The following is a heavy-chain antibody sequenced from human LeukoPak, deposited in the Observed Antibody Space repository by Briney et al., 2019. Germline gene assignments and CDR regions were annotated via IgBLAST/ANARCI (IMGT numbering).Heavy chain of an antibody. V-gene: IGHV4-61*10. CDR1: GGSISSSSYY. J-gene: IGHJ3*02. CDR2: INHSGST. Sequence: PSETLSLTCTVSGGSISSSSYYWSWIRQPAGKGLEWIGEINHSGSTNYNPSLKSRVTISVDTSKNQFSLKLSSVTAADTAVYYCARGGSLGDIWGQGTMVTVSS. D-gene: IGHD3-3*01. CDR3: ARGGSLGDI.